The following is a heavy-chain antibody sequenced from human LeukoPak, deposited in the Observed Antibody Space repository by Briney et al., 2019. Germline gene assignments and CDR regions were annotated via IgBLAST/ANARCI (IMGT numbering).Heavy chain of an antibody. CDR1: GYTFTGYY. CDR3: ARAVRNRLNYYDSSGYYWGGFDY. D-gene: IGHD3-22*01. J-gene: IGHJ4*02. V-gene: IGHV1-2*02. CDR2: INPNSGGT. Sequence: ASVKVSCKASGYTFTGYYMHWVRQAPGQGLEWMGWINPNSGGTNYAQKLQGRVTMTRDTSISTAYMELSRLRSDDTAVYYCARAVRNRLNYYDSSGYYWGGFDYWGQGTLVTVSS.